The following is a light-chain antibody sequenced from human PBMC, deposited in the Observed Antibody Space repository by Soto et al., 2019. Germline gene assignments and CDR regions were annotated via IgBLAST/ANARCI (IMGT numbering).Light chain of an antibody. CDR2: EGS. V-gene: IGLV2-23*01. CDR1: SSDVGNYNL. Sequence: QSALTQPASVSRSPGQSITISCTGTSSDVGNYNLVSWYQQHPGKAPKLMIYEGSKRPSGVSNRFSGSKSGNTASLTISGLQAEDEADYYCSSYVGSSTLLFGGGTKLTVL. J-gene: IGLJ2*01. CDR3: SSYVGSSTLL.